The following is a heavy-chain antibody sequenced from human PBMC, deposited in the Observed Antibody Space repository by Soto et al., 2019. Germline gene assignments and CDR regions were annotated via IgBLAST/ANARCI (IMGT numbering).Heavy chain of an antibody. D-gene: IGHD6-19*01. CDR1: GGSFSGYY. CDR3: ARGFRGRSGSPAVDS. Sequence: SETLSLTCAVYGGSFSGYYWSWIRQPPGKGLEWIGEINHSGSTNYNPSLKSRVTISVDTSKNQFSLKLSSVTAADTAVYYCARGFRGRSGSPAVDSWGQGTLLTISS. J-gene: IGHJ5*01. V-gene: IGHV4-34*01. CDR2: INHSGST.